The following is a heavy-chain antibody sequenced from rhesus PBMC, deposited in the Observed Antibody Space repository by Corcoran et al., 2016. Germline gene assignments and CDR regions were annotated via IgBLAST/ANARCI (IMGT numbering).Heavy chain of an antibody. CDR3: ASGDYYFDY. CDR2: IYGSGSST. CDR1: GGSISSSY. D-gene: IGHD3-3*01. V-gene: IGHV4-169*02. J-gene: IGHJ4*01. Sequence: QLQLQESGPGLVKPSETPSVTCAVSGGSISSSYWSWIRQAPGKGLEWIGYIYGSGSSTNYNPSLKSRVTLSVDTSKNQLSLKLSSVTAADTAVYYCASGDYYFDYWGQGVLVTVSS.